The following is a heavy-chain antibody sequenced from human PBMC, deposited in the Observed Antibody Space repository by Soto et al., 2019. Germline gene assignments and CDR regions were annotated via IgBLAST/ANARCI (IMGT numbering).Heavy chain of an antibody. CDR3: ASYHYLDLWTGSRHYMDV. CDR2: INHSGTT. V-gene: IGHV4-34*01. D-gene: IGHD3-9*01. J-gene: IGHJ6*03. CDR1: GGSLSGYY. Sequence: QVHLEQWGAGLLNPSETLSLTCAVYGGSLSGYYWSWVRQSPGKGLEWIGEINHSGTTNYNLSLKTRVTISAETSKHHSSLRLSSVTAADSAVYYCASYHYLDLWTGSRHYMDVWGRGTTVTGSS.